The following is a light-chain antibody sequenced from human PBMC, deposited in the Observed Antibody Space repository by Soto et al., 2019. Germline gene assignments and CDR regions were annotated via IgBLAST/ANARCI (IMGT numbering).Light chain of an antibody. CDR1: QAISSY. V-gene: IGKV1-39*01. CDR3: QHYGFSPPIT. J-gene: IGKJ5*01. CDR2: AAS. Sequence: DIQMTQSPSSLSASVGDRVTITCRASQAISSYLNWYQQRPGKAPKLLIYAASSLQSGVPSRFSGSGYGTDFTLTISSLQPEDFAVYYCQHYGFSPPITSGQGTRPEIK.